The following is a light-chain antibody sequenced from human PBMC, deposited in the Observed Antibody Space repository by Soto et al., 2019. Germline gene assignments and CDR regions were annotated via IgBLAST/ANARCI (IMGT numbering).Light chain of an antibody. CDR2: GAS. CDR3: QQYNNWPPIT. J-gene: IGKJ5*01. V-gene: IGKV3-15*01. Sequence: DIVLTQSPGTRSLSPLDIATLCFMASQSVSTSYLAWYQQKPGQAPRLLIYGASTRATGIPARFSGSGSGTEFTLTISSLQSEDFAVYYCQQYNNWPPITFGQGTRLEIK. CDR1: QSVSTSY.